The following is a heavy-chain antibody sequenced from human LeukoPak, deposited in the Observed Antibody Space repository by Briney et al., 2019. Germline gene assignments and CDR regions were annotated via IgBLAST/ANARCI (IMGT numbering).Heavy chain of an antibody. Sequence: SETLSLTCTVSGGSISSYYWSWIRQPPGKGLELIGYIYYSGSTNYNPSLKSRVTISVDTSKNQFSLKLSSVTAADTAVYYCATYSSSWRSFDYWGQGTLVTVSS. CDR1: GGSISSYY. J-gene: IGHJ4*02. V-gene: IGHV4-59*01. D-gene: IGHD6-13*01. CDR3: ATYSSSWRSFDY. CDR2: IYYSGST.